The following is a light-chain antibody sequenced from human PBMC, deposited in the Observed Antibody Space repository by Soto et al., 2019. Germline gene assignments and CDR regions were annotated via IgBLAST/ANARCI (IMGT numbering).Light chain of an antibody. Sequence: QSALTQPRSVSGSPGQSVTISCTGTSSDVGGYNYVSWYQEQPGKAPKLMIYDVSKRPSGVPDRFSGSKSGNTAFLTISGLQADDEADYYCCSYAGSYSYVFGTGTKLTVL. CDR3: CSYAGSYSYV. CDR2: DVS. CDR1: SSDVGGYNY. J-gene: IGLJ1*01. V-gene: IGLV2-11*01.